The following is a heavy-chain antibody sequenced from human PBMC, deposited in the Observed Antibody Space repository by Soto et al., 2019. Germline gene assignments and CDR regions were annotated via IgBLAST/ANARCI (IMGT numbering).Heavy chain of an antibody. J-gene: IGHJ4*02. CDR2: VNPNSGYT. D-gene: IGHD5-18*01. Sequence: ASVKVSCKASGYTFTNYDITWVRQAAGQGLEWVGWVNPNSGYTAYAQKFVGRVTMTRNTPLRTAYMELSSLTSGDTAVYYCARSYSYGWNDSWGQGPLVTV. CDR1: GYTFTNYD. V-gene: IGHV1-8*01. CDR3: ARSYSYGWNDS.